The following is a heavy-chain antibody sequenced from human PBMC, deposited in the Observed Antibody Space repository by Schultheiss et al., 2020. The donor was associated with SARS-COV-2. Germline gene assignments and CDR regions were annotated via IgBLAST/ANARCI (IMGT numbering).Heavy chain of an antibody. J-gene: IGHJ3*02. D-gene: IGHD6-6*01. V-gene: IGHV4-39*01. CDR2: VYYSGST. CDR1: GGSISTNYYY. Sequence: SETLSLTCTVSGGSISTNYYYWGWIRQPPGKGLQWIGDVYYSGSTYYNPSLKSRVTISVDTSKNQFSLKLSSVTAADTAVYYCARHGPYSSSPDAFDIWGQGTMVTVSS. CDR3: ARHGPYSSSPDAFDI.